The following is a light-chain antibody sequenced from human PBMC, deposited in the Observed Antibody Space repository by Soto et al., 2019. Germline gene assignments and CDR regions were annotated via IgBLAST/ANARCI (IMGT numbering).Light chain of an antibody. V-gene: IGKV3-20*01. Sequence: EIVLTQSPGTLSLSPEQRATLSCRASQNIRSNYVAWFQQTPGQAPRLLIYGAVNKASGIPDRFSGSGSGTEFTLTISSLESEDFVVYYCQQYHSPPLTFGQGTKVEIK. J-gene: IGKJ1*01. CDR3: QQYHSPPLT. CDR1: QNIRSNY. CDR2: GAV.